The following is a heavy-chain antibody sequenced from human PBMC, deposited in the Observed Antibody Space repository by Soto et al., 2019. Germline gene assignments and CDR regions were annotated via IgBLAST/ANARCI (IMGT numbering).Heavy chain of an antibody. V-gene: IGHV5-51*01. D-gene: IGHD3-3*01. CDR1: GYSFTSYW. CDR3: ARHAYDFWSGHPNPRYYYGMDV. Sequence: GESLKISCKGSGYSFTSYWIGWVRQMPGKGLEWMGIIYPGDSNTRYSPSLQGQVTISVDKSISTAYLQWSSLKATDTALYYCARHAYDFWSGHPNPRYYYGMDVWGQGTTVTVSS. CDR2: IYPGDSNT. J-gene: IGHJ6*02.